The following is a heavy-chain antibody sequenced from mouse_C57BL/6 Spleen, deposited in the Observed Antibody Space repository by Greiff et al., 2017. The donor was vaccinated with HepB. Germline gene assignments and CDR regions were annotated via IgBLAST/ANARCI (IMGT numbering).Heavy chain of an antibody. CDR3: AIYYDYDGY. J-gene: IGHJ2*01. V-gene: IGHV1-82*01. CDR1: GYAFSSSW. D-gene: IGHD2-4*01. CDR2: IYPGDGDT. Sequence: VQLQQSGPELVKPGASVKISCKASGYAFSSSWMNWVKQRPGKGLEWIGRIYPGDGDTNYNGKFKGKATLTADKSSSTAYMQLSSLTSEDSAVYFCAIYYDYDGYWGQGTTLTVSS.